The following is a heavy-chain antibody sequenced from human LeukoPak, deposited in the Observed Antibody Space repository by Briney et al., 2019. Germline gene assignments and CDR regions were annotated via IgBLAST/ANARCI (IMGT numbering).Heavy chain of an antibody. D-gene: IGHD3-10*01. Sequence: GGSLRLSCAASGFTFSDYYMSWIRQAPGKGLEWVSCISSSSSTIYYADSVKGRFTISRDNAKNSLYLQMNSLRAEDTAVYYCARDPPEPTQGTGIDYWGQGTLVTVSS. CDR1: GFTFSDYY. CDR2: ISSSSSTI. CDR3: ARDPPEPTQGTGIDY. J-gene: IGHJ4*02. V-gene: IGHV3-11*04.